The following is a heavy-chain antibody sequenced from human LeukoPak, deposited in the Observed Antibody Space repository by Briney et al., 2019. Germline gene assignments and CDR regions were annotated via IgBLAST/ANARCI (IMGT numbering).Heavy chain of an antibody. D-gene: IGHD2-15*01. V-gene: IGHV3-23*01. J-gene: IGHJ6*02. CDR1: GFTFSSYA. CDR3: AREIVVVVAATRYYYYGMDV. Sequence: GGSLRLSCAASGFTFSSYAMSWVRQAPGEGLEWVSAISGSGGSTYYADSVKGRFTISRDNSKNTLYLQMNSLRAEDTAVYYCAREIVVVVAATRYYYYGMDVWGQGTTVTVSS. CDR2: ISGSGGST.